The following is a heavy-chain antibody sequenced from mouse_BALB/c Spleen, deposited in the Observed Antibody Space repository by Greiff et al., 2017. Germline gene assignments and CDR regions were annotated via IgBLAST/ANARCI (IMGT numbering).Heavy chain of an antibody. V-gene: IGHV1S81*02. Sequence: QVQLQQPGAELVKPGASVKLSCKASGYTFTSYYMYWVKQRPGQGLEWIGGINPSNGGTNFNEKFKSKATLTVDKSSSTAYMQLSSLTSEDSAVYYCASMITTWDYYAMDYWGQGTSVTVSS. CDR2: INPSNGGT. D-gene: IGHD2-4*01. J-gene: IGHJ4*01. CDR3: ASMITTWDYYAMDY. CDR1: GYTFTSYY.